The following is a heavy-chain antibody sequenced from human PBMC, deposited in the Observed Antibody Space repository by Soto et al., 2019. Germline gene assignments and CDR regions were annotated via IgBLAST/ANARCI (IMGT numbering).Heavy chain of an antibody. CDR3: ARARYSSRWGTFDS. Sequence: QVHLEQSGAEVKKPGTSVKVSCKASGGSFSTNEIDWVRQAPGQGLGWMGRIFPNVGTAAYAQKFQGRLTIIADESTATDFMELSRLISADTAVYFCARARYSSRWGTFDSWGQGTQGAVSS. D-gene: IGHD6-19*01. V-gene: IGHV1-69*01. CDR1: GGSFSTNE. CDR2: IFPNVGTA. J-gene: IGHJ4*02.